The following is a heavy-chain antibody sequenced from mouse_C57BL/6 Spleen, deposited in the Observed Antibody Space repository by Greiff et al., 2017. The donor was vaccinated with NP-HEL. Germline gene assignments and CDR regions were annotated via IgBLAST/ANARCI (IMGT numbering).Heavy chain of an antibody. Sequence: QVQLQQPGAELVMPGASVKLSCKASGYTFTSYWMHWVKQRPGQGLEWIGEIDPSDSYTNYNQKFKGKSTLTVDKSSSTAYMQLSSLTSEDSAVYYWARDGTNDAMDYWGQGTSVTVSS. CDR1: GYTFTSYW. CDR3: ARDGTNDAMDY. J-gene: IGHJ4*01. CDR2: IDPSDSYT. D-gene: IGHD2-14*01. V-gene: IGHV1-69*01.